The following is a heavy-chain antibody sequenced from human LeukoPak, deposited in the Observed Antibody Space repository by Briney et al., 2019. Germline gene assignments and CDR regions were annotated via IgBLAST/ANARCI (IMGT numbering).Heavy chain of an antibody. Sequence: GGSLRLSFAASGFTFSSYWMSWVRQAPGKGLEWVANIKQDGSEKYYVDSVKGRFTISRDNAKNSLYLQMNSLRAEDTAVYYCARDRLYNFYYYYGMDVWGQGTTVTVSS. D-gene: IGHD3-16*02. CDR2: IKQDGSEK. CDR3: ARDRLYNFYYYYGMDV. J-gene: IGHJ6*02. V-gene: IGHV3-7*01. CDR1: GFTFSSYW.